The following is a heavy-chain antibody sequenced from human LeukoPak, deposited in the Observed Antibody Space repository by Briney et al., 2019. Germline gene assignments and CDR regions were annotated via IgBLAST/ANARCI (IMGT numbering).Heavy chain of an antibody. D-gene: IGHD3-10*01. J-gene: IGHJ6*03. Sequence: SETLSLTCTVSGGSISSYYWSWIRQPPGKGLEWIGYIYTSGSTNYNPSLKSRVTISVDTPKNQFSLKLSSVTAADTAVYYCARSAGPPGDYYYYMDVWGKGTTVTVSS. V-gene: IGHV4-4*09. CDR3: ARSAGPPGDYYYYMDV. CDR1: GGSISSYY. CDR2: IYTSGST.